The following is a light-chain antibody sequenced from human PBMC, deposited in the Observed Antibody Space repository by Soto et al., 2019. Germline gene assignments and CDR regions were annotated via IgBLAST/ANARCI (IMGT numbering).Light chain of an antibody. CDR2: DAS. CDR3: QQYNSYSWT. Sequence: QMTQSPSTLSASIGDRVTITCRASQSVDSRLAWYQQKPGKAPKLLIYDASSLESGVPSRFSGSGSGTEFTLTISSLQPDDFATYYCQQYNSYSWTFGQGTKVDIK. CDR1: QSVDSR. J-gene: IGKJ1*01. V-gene: IGKV1-5*01.